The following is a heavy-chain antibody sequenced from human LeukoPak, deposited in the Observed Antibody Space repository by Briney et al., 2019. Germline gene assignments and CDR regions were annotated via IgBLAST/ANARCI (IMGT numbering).Heavy chain of an antibody. CDR3: ARVYVDTAMYDY. Sequence: SETLSLTCTVSGGSISSSSYYWGWIRQPPGKGLELIGSIYYSGSTYYNPCLKSRVTISVETSKNQFSLKLSSVTDAATAVYYCARVYVDTAMYDYWGQGTLVTVSS. CDR1: GGSISSSSYY. V-gene: IGHV4-39*07. J-gene: IGHJ4*02. CDR2: IYYSGST. D-gene: IGHD5-18*01.